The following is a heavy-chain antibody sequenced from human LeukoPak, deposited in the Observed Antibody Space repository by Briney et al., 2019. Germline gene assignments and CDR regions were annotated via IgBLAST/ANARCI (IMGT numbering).Heavy chain of an antibody. D-gene: IGHD6-19*01. Sequence: PSETPSLTCAVYGGSFSGYYWSWIRQPPGKGLEWIGEINHSGSTNYNPSLKSRVTISVDTSKNQFSLKLSSVTAADTAVYYCARHWTRGWYYFDYWGQGTLVTVSS. CDR2: INHSGST. V-gene: IGHV4-34*01. CDR1: GGSFSGYY. J-gene: IGHJ4*02. CDR3: ARHWTRGWYYFDY.